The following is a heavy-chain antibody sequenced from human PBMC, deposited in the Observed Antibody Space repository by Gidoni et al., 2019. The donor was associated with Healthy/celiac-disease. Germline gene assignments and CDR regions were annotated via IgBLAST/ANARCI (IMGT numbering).Heavy chain of an antibody. CDR3: ARGSRIVGAIPLFDY. J-gene: IGHJ4*02. D-gene: IGHD1-26*01. CDR1: GFTFSSYE. CDR2: ISSSGSTI. V-gene: IGHV3-48*03. Sequence: EVQLVESGGGLVQPGGSLRLSCAASGFTFSSYEMNWVRQAPGKGLEWVSYISSSGSTIYYADSVKGRFTISRDNAKNSLYLQMNSLRAEDTAVYYCARGSRIVGAIPLFDYWGQGTLVTVSS.